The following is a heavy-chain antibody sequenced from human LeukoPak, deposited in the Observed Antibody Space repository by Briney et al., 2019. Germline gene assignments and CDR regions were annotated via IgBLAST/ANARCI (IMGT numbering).Heavy chain of an antibody. D-gene: IGHD1-26*01. CDR2: ISGSGGST. CDR3: AKDMVGALSVLDY. V-gene: IGHV3-23*01. J-gene: IGHJ4*02. CDR1: GFTFSSYG. Sequence: GGSLRLSCAASGFTFSSYGMSWVRQAPGKGLEWVSAISGSGGSTYYADSVKGRFTISRDNSKNTLYLQMNSLRAEDTAVYYCAKDMVGALSVLDYWGQGTLVTVSS.